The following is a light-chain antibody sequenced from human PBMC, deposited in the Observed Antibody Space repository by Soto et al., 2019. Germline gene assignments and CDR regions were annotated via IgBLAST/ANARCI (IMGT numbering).Light chain of an antibody. CDR3: QQFNNYLT. CDR2: DAS. J-gene: IGKJ5*01. CDR1: QGISSA. Sequence: IQMTQSPSSLSASVGDRVTITCRASQGISSALAWYQQKPGKAPKLLIYDASSLESGVPSRFSGSGSGTDFTLTISSLQPEDFATYYCQQFNNYLTFGQGTRLEIK. V-gene: IGKV1D-13*01.